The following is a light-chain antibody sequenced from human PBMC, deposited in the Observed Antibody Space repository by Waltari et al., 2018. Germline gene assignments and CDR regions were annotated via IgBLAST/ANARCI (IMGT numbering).Light chain of an antibody. J-gene: IGLJ1*01. CDR1: NSNLGSNY. V-gene: IGLV1-47*01. CDR3: ASWDDSHYV. Sequence: QSVLTQPPSASGTPGQRVSISCSGSNSNLGSNYLYWYQQLPGMAPKRLIYRDNQRPPGAPDRFSGSTYGTSASLAISGLRSEDEAVYYCASWDDSHYVFGPGTKVTVL. CDR2: RDN.